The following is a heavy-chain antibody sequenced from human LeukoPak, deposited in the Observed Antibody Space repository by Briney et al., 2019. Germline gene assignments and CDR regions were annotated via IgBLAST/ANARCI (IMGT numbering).Heavy chain of an antibody. Sequence: ASVKVSCKASGYTFTSYDINWVRQATGQGLEWMGWMNPNSGNTGYAQKFQGRVTMTRNTSISTAYMELSSLRSGDTAVYYCARGRGYKRWLGTTILPYYYYMDVWGKGTTVTVSS. J-gene: IGHJ6*03. CDR3: ARGRGYKRWLGTTILPYYYYMDV. CDR2: MNPNSGNT. CDR1: GYTFTSYD. V-gene: IGHV1-8*01. D-gene: IGHD1-7*01.